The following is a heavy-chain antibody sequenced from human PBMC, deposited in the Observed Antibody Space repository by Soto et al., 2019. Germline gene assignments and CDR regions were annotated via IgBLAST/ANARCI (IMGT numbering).Heavy chain of an antibody. CDR2: ISYDGNNK. CDR3: AKDPLPSTVNTAGY. CDR1: GFTFSTYG. Sequence: QVQLVESGGGVVQPGRSLRLSCAASGFTFSTYGMHWVRQAPGKGLEWVAVISYDGNNKYYADSVKGRFTIARDNSKNTLFLQMDSLRAEDTAVYYCAKDPLPSTVNTAGYWGQGTLVNVSS. J-gene: IGHJ4*02. V-gene: IGHV3-30*18. D-gene: IGHD4-17*01.